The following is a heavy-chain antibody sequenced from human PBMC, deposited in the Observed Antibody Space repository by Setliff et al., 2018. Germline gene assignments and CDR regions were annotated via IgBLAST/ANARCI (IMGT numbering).Heavy chain of an antibody. Sequence: GGSLRLSCAASGFTFSTYRMHWVRQAPGKGLEWVAVIWDDGVKKYHADSVWGRFTISRDNSRNTLFLQMSSLRTEDTAVYYCARDGGYIYALFDMWGQGTVVTVSS. D-gene: IGHD5-18*01. V-gene: IGHV3-33*08. CDR3: ARDGGYIYALFDM. CDR1: GFTFSTYR. CDR2: IWDDGVKK. J-gene: IGHJ3*02.